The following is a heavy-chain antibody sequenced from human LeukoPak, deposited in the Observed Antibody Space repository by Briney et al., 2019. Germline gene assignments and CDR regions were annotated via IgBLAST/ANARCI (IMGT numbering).Heavy chain of an antibody. V-gene: IGHV3-30*18. CDR2: MSNSGENT. J-gene: IGHJ4*02. D-gene: IGHD4-17*01. Sequence: WGSLRLSCAASGFTFSSYSMQWVRQTPGKGLEWVGIMSNSGENTFYGEAVKGRFTISRDNSQNTLYLQMNSLRPEDTAVYYCAKGGASVTRYVDYWGQGTLVTVSS. CDR1: GFTFSSYS. CDR3: AKGGASVTRYVDY.